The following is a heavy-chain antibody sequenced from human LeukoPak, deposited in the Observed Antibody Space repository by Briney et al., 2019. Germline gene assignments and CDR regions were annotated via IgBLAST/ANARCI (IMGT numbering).Heavy chain of an antibody. Sequence: SETLSLTCTDSGDSISSYYWSWIRQSPGKGLGWIGYIYYSGSTNYNPSLKSRVTISVDTSKNQFSLKLSSVTAADTAVYYCAREDCSGTSCSEYVWGQGTTVTVSS. CDR2: IYYSGST. V-gene: IGHV4-59*01. J-gene: IGHJ6*02. D-gene: IGHD2-2*01. CDR3: AREDCSGTSCSEYV. CDR1: GDSISSYY.